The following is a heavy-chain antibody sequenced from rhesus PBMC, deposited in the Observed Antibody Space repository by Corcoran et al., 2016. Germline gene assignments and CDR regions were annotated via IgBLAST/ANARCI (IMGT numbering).Heavy chain of an antibody. J-gene: IGHJ4*01. V-gene: IGHV1-180*01. CDR3: TRGSWNDFDY. Sequence: QVQLVQSGAEIKQPGASLKLSCTASGYTFTSYYMHWLRQAPGQGLEWIVLIPPYNGNKGYAQNYQGRGTITTDTSTSTGYMELSSLRSEDTAVYYCTRGSWNDFDYWGQGVLVTVSS. D-gene: IGHD1-14*01. CDR2: IPPYNGNK. CDR1: GYTFTSYY.